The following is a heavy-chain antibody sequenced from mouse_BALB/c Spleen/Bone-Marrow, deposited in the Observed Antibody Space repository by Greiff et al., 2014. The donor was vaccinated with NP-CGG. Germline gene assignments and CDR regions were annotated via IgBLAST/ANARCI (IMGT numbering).Heavy chain of an antibody. Sequence: VQLQQSGPSLVKPSQTLFLTCSVTGDSITNAYWNWIRKFPGNKIDYMGYISYSGNTYYNPSLKSRISITRDTSKNQFYLQLNSVTTEDTATYFCARGTGYYFDYWGQGTTLTVSS. D-gene: IGHD3-3*01. CDR1: GDSITNAY. CDR2: ISYSGNT. V-gene: IGHV3-8*02. J-gene: IGHJ2*01. CDR3: ARGTGYYFDY.